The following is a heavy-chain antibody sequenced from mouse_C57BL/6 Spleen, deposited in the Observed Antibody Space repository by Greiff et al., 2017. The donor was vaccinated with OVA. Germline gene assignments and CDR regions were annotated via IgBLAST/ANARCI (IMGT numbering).Heavy chain of an antibody. D-gene: IGHD1-2*01. CDR1: GFTFSDAW. V-gene: IGHV6-6*01. CDR2: IRNKANNHAT. CDR3: TRPEDYDGSFAY. Sequence: EVMLVESGGGLVQPGGSMKLSCAASGFTFSDAWMDWVRQSPEKGLEWVAEIRNKANNHATYYAESVKGRFTISRDDSKSSVYLQMNSLRAEDTGIDYCTRPEDYDGSFAYWGQGTLVTVAA. J-gene: IGHJ3*01.